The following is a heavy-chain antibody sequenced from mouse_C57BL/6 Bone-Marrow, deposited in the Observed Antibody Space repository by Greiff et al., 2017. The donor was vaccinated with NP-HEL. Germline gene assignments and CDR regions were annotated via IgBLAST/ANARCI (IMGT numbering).Heavy chain of an antibody. Sequence: VQLQQSGPVLVKPGASVKMSCKASGYTFTDYYMNWVKQSHGKSLEWIGVINPYNGGTSYNQKFKGKATLTVDKSSSTAYMELNSLTSEGSAVYYCAREDTPMDYWGQGTSVTVSS. V-gene: IGHV1-19*01. J-gene: IGHJ4*01. D-gene: IGHD5-1-1*01. CDR1: GYTFTDYY. CDR2: INPYNGGT. CDR3: AREDTPMDY.